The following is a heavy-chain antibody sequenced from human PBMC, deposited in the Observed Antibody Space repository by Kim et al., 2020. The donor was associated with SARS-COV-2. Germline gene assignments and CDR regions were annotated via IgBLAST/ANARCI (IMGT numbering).Heavy chain of an antibody. Sequence: ESVKGRITISRDKSKNRVYLQMNSLRVEDTAGYYCAREGEAGGQLALLDYWGQGPLVTVSS. J-gene: IGHJ4*02. CDR3: AREGEAGGQLALLDY. D-gene: IGHD6-6*01. V-gene: IGHV3-53*01.